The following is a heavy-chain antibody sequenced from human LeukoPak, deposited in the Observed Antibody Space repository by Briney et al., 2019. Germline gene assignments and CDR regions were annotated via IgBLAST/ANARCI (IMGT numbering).Heavy chain of an antibody. J-gene: IGHJ4*02. Sequence: PSETLSLTCSVSGDSISSVPYYWSWIRQHPGKGLDWIGYIYYSGSTYYSPSLQSRVTLSIDRSKNQFSLRMNSVTAADTAMYYCARTVHSGPNSPLDYWGQGTLVIVSS. V-gene: IGHV4-31*03. CDR3: ARTVHSGPNSPLDY. D-gene: IGHD1-1*01. CDR2: IYYSGST. CDR1: GDSISSVPYY.